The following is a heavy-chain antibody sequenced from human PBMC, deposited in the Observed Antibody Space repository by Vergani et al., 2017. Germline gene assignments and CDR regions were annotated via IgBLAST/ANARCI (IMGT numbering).Heavy chain of an antibody. CDR2: VSYSGST. V-gene: IGHV4-38-2*02. CDR1: GYSITSGFY. CDR3: TWDAWHGVSVSDSTPGY. D-gene: IGHD3-3*01. J-gene: IGHJ4*02. Sequence: QVQLQESGPGLVKPSETLSLTCSVSGYSITSGFYWAWIRPPPGEGLGWIVSVSYSGSTFYNSSLRSRVTITLDTSRNQFSLNLRSVIAADAAIYYCTWDAWHGVSVSDSTPGYLGQGTLVAVSS.